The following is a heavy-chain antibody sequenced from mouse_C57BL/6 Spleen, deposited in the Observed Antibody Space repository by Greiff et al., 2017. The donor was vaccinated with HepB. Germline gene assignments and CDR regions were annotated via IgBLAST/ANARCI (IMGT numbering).Heavy chain of an antibody. CDR2: IRLKSDNYAT. CDR3: TGPLYDYDPAWFAY. J-gene: IGHJ3*01. Sequence: EVKVVESGGGLVQPGGSMKLSCVASGFTFSNYWMNWVRQSPEKGLEWVAQIRLKSDNYATHYAESVKGRFTISRDDSKSSVYLQMNNLRAEDTGIYYCTGPLYDYDPAWFAYWGQGTLVTVSA. D-gene: IGHD2-4*01. CDR1: GFTFSNYW. V-gene: IGHV6-3*01.